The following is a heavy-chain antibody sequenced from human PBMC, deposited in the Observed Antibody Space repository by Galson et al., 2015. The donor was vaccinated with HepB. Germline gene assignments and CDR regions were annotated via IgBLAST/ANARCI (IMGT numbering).Heavy chain of an antibody. CDR3: ARDSRLELRLNNYFSYGMDV. CDR1: GYSFCNYG. D-gene: IGHD1-7*01. V-gene: IGHV1-18*01. J-gene: IGHJ6*02. CDR2: FSGYDGST. Sequence: SVKVSCKASGYSFCNYGLSWIRQAPGPGLEWLGWFSGYDGSTNYAQKFQGRVTMTADASTGTAYLELRNLRSDDTAVYYCARDSRLELRLNNYFSYGMDVWGQGSAVTVSS.